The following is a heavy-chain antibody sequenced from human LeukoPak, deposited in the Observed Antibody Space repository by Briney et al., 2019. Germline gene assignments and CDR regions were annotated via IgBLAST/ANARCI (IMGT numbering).Heavy chain of an antibody. J-gene: IGHJ6*03. CDR2: IYTSGST. CDR3: ARGIGYCSSTSCHYYMDV. CDR1: GGSISSYY. V-gene: IGHV4-4*07. D-gene: IGHD2-2*03. Sequence: PSETLSLTCTVSGGSISSYYWSWIRQPAGKGLEWIGRIYTSGSTNYNPSLKSRVTMSVDTSKNQFSLKLSSVTAADTAVYYCARGIGYCSSTSCHYYMDVWGKGTTVTVSS.